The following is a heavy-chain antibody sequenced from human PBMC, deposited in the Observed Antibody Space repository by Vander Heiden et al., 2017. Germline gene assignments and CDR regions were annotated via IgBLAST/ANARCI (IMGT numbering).Heavy chain of an antibody. CDR3: AKVWTGTTYYFDY. V-gene: IGHV3-30*18. Sequence: QVQLVESGGGVVQTGRSLRLSCAASIFTFRNYGIHWVRQAPGKGLEWVALISSDGRNKFYADSVNGRFTISRDTSKNTLYLQMYSLRPEDTAVYYCAKVWTGTTYYFDYWGQGTLVTVSS. J-gene: IGHJ4*02. D-gene: IGHD1-7*01. CDR1: IFTFRNYG. CDR2: ISSDGRNK.